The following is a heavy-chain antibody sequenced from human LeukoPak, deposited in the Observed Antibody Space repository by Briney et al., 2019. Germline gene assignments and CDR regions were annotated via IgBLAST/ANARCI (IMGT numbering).Heavy chain of an antibody. CDR1: GGSITSDDYY. D-gene: IGHD1-7*01. Sequence: SETLSLTCALSGGSITSDDYYWSWIRRHPGKGLEWIGYIHHSGLTYYNPSLKSRVSLSIDTSKNQLSLKLTSVTAADTAVYYCAPKLNALYYFDYWGQGTLVTVSS. CDR2: IHHSGLT. V-gene: IGHV4-31*11. J-gene: IGHJ4*02. CDR3: APKLNALYYFDY.